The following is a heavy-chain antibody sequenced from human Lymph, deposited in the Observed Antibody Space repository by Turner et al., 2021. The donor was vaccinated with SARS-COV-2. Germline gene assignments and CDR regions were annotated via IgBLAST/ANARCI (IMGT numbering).Heavy chain of an antibody. CDR2: VIPILRIA. J-gene: IGHJ6*02. CDR1: VGTFSGYA. V-gene: IGHV1-69*10. D-gene: IGHD3-10*01. Sequence: QVQLVQSGAEVKKPGSSVTVSCKASVGTFSGYAISWVRQAPAQGLEWMGGVIPILRIATYAQKFEGRVTITANKHTSTADMELSSLRTEDKAVFYCARVVGGFGELGYYYYYGMDVWGQGTTVTVSS. CDR3: ARVVGGFGELGYYYYYGMDV.